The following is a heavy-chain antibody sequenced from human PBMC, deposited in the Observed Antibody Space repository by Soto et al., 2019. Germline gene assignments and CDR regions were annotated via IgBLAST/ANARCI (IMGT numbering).Heavy chain of an antibody. Sequence: PGGSLRFSCVASGFSFSNYNMNWVRQAPGKGLEWVSYITDSSDTVHYADSVRGRLTISRDNAESSLYLQMNSLRDEDTAVYFCARDFGHGYYLDYWGRGTLVTVSS. J-gene: IGHJ4*02. CDR3: ARDFGHGYYLDY. V-gene: IGHV3-48*02. D-gene: IGHD3-3*01. CDR2: ITDSSDTV. CDR1: GFSFSNYN.